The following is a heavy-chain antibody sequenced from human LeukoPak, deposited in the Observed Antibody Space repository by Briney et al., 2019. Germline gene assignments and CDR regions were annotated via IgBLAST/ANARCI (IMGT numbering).Heavy chain of an antibody. D-gene: IGHD6-13*01. Sequence: ASVKVSCKASGYTFTSYGISWVRQAPGQGLEWMGWISAYNGNTNYAQKLQGRVTMTTDTSTSTAYMELRSLRSDDTAVYYCARDEGGSSSQAYYYYYYYMDVWGKGTTVTVSS. CDR2: ISAYNGNT. CDR1: GYTFTSYG. CDR3: ARDEGGSSSQAYYYYYYYMDV. J-gene: IGHJ6*03. V-gene: IGHV1-18*01.